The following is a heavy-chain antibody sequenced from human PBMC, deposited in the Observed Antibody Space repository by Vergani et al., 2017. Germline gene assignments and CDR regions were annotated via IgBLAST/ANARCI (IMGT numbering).Heavy chain of an antibody. V-gene: IGHV3-9*01. CDR3: AKEGCSGGSCHSYYYYYGMDV. CDR1: GFTFDDYA. CDR2: ISWNSGSI. D-gene: IGHD2-15*01. J-gene: IGHJ6*02. Sequence: EVQLVESGGGLVQPGRSLRLSCAASGFTFDDYAMHWVRQAPGKGLEWVSGISWNSGSIGYADSVKGRFTISRDNAKNSLYLQLNSLRAEDTAVYYCAKEGCSGGSCHSYYYYYGMDVWGQGTTVTVSS.